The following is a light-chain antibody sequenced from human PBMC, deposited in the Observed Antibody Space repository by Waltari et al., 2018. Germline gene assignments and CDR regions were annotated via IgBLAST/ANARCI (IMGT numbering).Light chain of an antibody. CDR3: QQYYSTPMT. CDR2: WAS. J-gene: IGKJ1*01. V-gene: IGKV4-1*01. CDR1: QSVLYSSNNKNY. Sequence: DIVMTQSPDYLTVYMGAGATINCKSSQSVLYSSNNKNYLAWYQQKLGQPPKLLIYWASTRESGVPDRFSGSGSGTDFTLTISSLQAEDVAVYYCQQYYSTPMTFGQGTKVEIK.